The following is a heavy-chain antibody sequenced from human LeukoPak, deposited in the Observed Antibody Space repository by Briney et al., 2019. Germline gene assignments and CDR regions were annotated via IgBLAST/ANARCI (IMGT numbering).Heavy chain of an antibody. CDR2: IFTSGST. Sequence: SETLSLACTVSGGSISSFYWSWIRQPAGKGLQGIGRIFTSGSTNYNPSLKSRVTISVDKSKNQFSLKLSSVTAADTAVYYCARERTSYYYYYMDVWGKGTTVTVSS. CDR3: ARERTSYYYYYMDV. V-gene: IGHV4-4*07. J-gene: IGHJ6*03. CDR1: GGSISSFY.